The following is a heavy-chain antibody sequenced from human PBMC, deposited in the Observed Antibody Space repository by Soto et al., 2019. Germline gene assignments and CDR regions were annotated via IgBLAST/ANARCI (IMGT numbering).Heavy chain of an antibody. CDR3: ARIYSGYDSFDY. V-gene: IGHV4-59*01. CDR2: IYYSGST. Sequence: SETLSLTCPVSGCSISGYDWIWIRQPPGKGLEWIGYIYYSGSTNYNPSLKGRVTISVDTSKNQFSLKLSSVTAADTAVYYCARIYSGYDSFDYWGQGTLVTVSS. CDR1: GCSISGYD. J-gene: IGHJ4*02. D-gene: IGHD5-12*01.